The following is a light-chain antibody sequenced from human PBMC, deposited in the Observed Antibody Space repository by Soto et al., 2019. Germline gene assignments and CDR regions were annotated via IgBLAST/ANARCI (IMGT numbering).Light chain of an antibody. V-gene: IGLV1-40*01. J-gene: IGLJ1*01. Sequence: QSVLTQPPSVSGAPGQRVTISCTGGGSNIGAGYDVHWYQQLPGTAPKLLIYGNNNRPSGVPDRFAGSKSGTSASLAITGLQAGDEADYYCQSYDSGLRALYVFGTGTKVTVL. CDR3: QSYDSGLRALYV. CDR2: GNN. CDR1: GSNIGAGYD.